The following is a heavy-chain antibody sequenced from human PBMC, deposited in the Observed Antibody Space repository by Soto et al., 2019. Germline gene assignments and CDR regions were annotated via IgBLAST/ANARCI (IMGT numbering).Heavy chain of an antibody. D-gene: IGHD1-26*01. CDR3: TRDVGLVGAPDQYGKDV. CDR1: GGTFSSYA. Sequence: QVQLVQSGAEVKKPGSSVKVSCKASGGTFSSYAISWVRQAPGQGLEWMGGIIPIFGTANYAQKFQGRVTINEDESTSTAYMELITLRYEDTAVYYCTRDVGLVGAPDQYGKDVWGQRNTVTVSS. V-gene: IGHV1-69*01. CDR2: IIPIFGTA. J-gene: IGHJ6*02.